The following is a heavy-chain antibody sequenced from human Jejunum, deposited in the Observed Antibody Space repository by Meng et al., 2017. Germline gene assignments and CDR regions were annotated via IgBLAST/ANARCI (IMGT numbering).Heavy chain of an antibody. J-gene: IGHJ4*02. Sequence: QVQAPESGPVLLKPSWPLSLTCAVPGCSISTSDWWSWVRQPRGKGLGWIGEIHHSGSTNYNPSLKSRVTISVDKSKNQFSLKLNSVTAADTAVYYFAREWSGSYRHFDYWGQGTLVTVSS. D-gene: IGHD1-26*01. CDR2: IHHSGST. V-gene: IGHV4-4*02. CDR3: AREWSGSYRHFDY. CDR1: GCSISTSDW.